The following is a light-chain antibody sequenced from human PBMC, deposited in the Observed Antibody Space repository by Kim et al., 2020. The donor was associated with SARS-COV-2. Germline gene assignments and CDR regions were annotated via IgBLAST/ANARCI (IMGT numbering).Light chain of an antibody. J-gene: IGLJ2*01. V-gene: IGLV3-1*01. CDR3: QAWDSSTGV. CDR2: LDS. CDR1: KLGAKY. Sequence: SPEKTSSITGSGEKLGAKYACGYQRKPGQSPVLFIYLDSMRPQGIPERFSAANAGNTATLTISGTQAMDEADDYCQAWDSSTGVFGEGTRLT.